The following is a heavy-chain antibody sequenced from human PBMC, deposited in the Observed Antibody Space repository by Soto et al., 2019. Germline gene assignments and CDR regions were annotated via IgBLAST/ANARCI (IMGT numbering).Heavy chain of an antibody. J-gene: IGHJ3*02. CDR3: ARGRFNAFDI. Sequence: QVQLQESGPGLVKPSETLSLTCTVSGGSVSSTSYYWSWIRQPPGKGLEWIGYLYYTGTTNYNPSLKXXVXTXXDTSKNQFSLKLGSVTAADTAVYYCARGRFNAFDIWGQGTMVTVSS. V-gene: IGHV4-61*01. CDR2: LYYTGTT. CDR1: GGSVSSTSYY.